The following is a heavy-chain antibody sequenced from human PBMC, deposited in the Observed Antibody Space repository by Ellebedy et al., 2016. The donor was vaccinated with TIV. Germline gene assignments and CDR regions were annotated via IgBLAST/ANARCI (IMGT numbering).Heavy chain of an antibody. CDR1: GFSLTTGTVG. D-gene: IGHD6-19*01. V-gene: IGHV2-5*02. CDR2: IYWDDDK. CDR3: AHRPGYTSGWDYYFDY. Sequence: SGPTLVKPTQTLTLTCTFSGFSLTTGTVGVGWIRQPPGGALEWLALIYWDDDKRYSPSLRPRLTITRDTSKNQVVLTMTNMDPVDTATYYCAHRPGYTSGWDYYFDYWGQGTLVTVSS. J-gene: IGHJ4*02.